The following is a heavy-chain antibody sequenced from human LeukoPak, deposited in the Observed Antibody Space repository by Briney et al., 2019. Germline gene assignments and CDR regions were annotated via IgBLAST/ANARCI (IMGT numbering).Heavy chain of an antibody. J-gene: IGHJ4*02. Sequence: SETLSLTCTVSGGSISSSSYYWGWIRQPPGKGLEWIGSIYYSGSTYYNPSLKSRVTISVDTSKNQSSLKLSSVTAADTAVYYCAGRDYGDWRFDYWGQGTLVTVSS. CDR1: GGSISSSSYY. CDR3: AGRDYGDWRFDY. V-gene: IGHV4-39*01. CDR2: IYYSGST. D-gene: IGHD4-17*01.